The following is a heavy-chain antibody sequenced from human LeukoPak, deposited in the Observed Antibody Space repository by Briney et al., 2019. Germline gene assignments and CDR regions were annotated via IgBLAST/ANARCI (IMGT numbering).Heavy chain of an antibody. V-gene: IGHV1-2*04. Sequence: GASVKVSCKASGYTFTGYYMHWVRQAPGQGLEWMGWINPNSGGTNYAQKFQGWVTMTRDTSISTAYMELSRLRSDDTAVYYCARDLESGYEGGFDYWGQGTLVTVSS. J-gene: IGHJ4*02. CDR2: INPNSGGT. CDR3: ARDLESGYEGGFDY. D-gene: IGHD5-12*01. CDR1: GYTFTGYY.